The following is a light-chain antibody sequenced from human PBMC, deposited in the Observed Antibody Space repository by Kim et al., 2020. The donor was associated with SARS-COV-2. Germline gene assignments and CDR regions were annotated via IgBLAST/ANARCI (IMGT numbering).Light chain of an antibody. CDR2: GNI. CDR3: QSYDNSLSGVI. Sequence: GVPIPGTGSNSSPGAGYDVHWYQHLPGSAPKLLIYGNIKRPSGVPDRFSGSKSGTSASLAITGLQAEDEADYYCQSYDNSLSGVIFGGGTQLTVL. J-gene: IGLJ2*01. CDR1: NSSPGAGYD. V-gene: IGLV1-40*01.